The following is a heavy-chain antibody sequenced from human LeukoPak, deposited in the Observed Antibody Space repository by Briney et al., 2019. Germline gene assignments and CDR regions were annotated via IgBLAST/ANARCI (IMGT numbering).Heavy chain of an antibody. D-gene: IGHD4-17*01. J-gene: IGHJ3*02. CDR2: ISHSGTT. V-gene: IGHV4-38-2*02. CDR1: GYSISSGYF. CDR3: ARGPHWVTGDYDAFDI. Sequence: SETLSLTCSVSGYSISSGYFWGCLWQPPGKGLEWIGTISHSGTTYYNPSLQSRVAISGVTSQNQFSLNLTSVTAADTAVYYCARGPHWVTGDYDAFDIWGQGTMVTVSS.